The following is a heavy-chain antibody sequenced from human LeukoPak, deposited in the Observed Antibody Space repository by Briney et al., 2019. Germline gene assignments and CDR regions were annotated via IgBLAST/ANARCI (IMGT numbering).Heavy chain of an antibody. CDR2: IYYSGST. Sequence: SETLSLTCTVSGGSIYSYYWSWIRQPPGKGLEWIGYIYYSGSTNYNPSLKSRVTISVDTSKNQFSLKLSSVTAADTAVYYCTRAFLVRWPQTGPYYFDYWGQGTLVTVSS. J-gene: IGHJ4*02. V-gene: IGHV4-59*01. D-gene: IGHD5-24*01. CDR1: GGSIYSYY. CDR3: TRAFLVRWPQTGPYYFDY.